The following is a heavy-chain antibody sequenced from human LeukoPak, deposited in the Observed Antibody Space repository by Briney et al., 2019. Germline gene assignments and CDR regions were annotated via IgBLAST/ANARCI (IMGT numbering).Heavy chain of an antibody. CDR2: TYYRSKWCN. CDR1: GDSVSSNSAT. CDR3: TRAGSYGYYWYFDL. Sequence: SQTLSLTCAISGDSVSSNSATWNWIRQSPSRGLEWLGRTYYRSKWCNDYAVSVKSRITINPDTSKNQFSLQLNSVTPEDTAVYYCTRAGSYGYYWYFDLWGRGTLVTVSS. D-gene: IGHD5-18*01. J-gene: IGHJ2*01. V-gene: IGHV6-1*01.